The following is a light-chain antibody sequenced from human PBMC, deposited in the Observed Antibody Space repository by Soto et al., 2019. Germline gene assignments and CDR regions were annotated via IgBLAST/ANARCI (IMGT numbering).Light chain of an antibody. CDR2: GAS. CDR1: QSVNSN. V-gene: IGKV3-15*01. J-gene: IGKJ1*01. Sequence: TVMPQSPATLSVSPGERATLSCRASQSVNSNLAWYQQKLGQAPRVLIYGASTRATGIPDRFSGSGSGTEFILTISSLQSEDFAVYYCQEYNTWPWTFGQGTKVDIK. CDR3: QEYNTWPWT.